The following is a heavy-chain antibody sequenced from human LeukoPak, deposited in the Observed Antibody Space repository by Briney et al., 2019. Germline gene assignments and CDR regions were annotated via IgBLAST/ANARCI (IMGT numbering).Heavy chain of an antibody. CDR2: INHSGTT. CDR3: VRGPIAATGSYFDY. Sequence: QASETLSLTCGVYGGSFSGYYWRWIRQSPEKGLEWIGEINHSGTTNYNPSLKSRVTISVDASKSQFSLELSSVTAADTAVYYCVRGPIAATGSYFDYWGLGTVVTVSS. J-gene: IGHJ4*02. CDR1: GGSFSGYY. D-gene: IGHD6-13*01. V-gene: IGHV4-34*01.